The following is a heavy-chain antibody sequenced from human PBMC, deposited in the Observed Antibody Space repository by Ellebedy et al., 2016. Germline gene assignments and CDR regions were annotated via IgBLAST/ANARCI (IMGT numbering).Heavy chain of an antibody. V-gene: IGHV5-51*01. CDR1: GYSFTSYW. Sequence: GGSLRLXXKGSGYSFTSYWIGWVRQMPGKGLEWMGIIYPGDSDTRYSPSFQGQVTISADKSISTAYLQWSSLKASDTAMYYCARLMSITMVRGLSYYFDYWGQGTLVTVSS. CDR3: ARLMSITMVRGLSYYFDY. D-gene: IGHD3-10*01. CDR2: IYPGDSDT. J-gene: IGHJ4*02.